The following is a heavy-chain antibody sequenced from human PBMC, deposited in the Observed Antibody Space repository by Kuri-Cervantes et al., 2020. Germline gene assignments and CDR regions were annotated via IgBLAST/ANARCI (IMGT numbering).Heavy chain of an antibody. D-gene: IGHD1-26*01. V-gene: IGHV3-19*01. Sequence: GESLKISCAASGFTFSNSGMNWVRQAPGKGLEWVSGVSWNGSRTHYADSVRGRFIISRDNSKNTLYLQMNSLRAEDTAVYYCARDLGATMRVMGYWGQGTLVTVSS. CDR1: GFTFSNSG. J-gene: IGHJ4*02. CDR2: VSWNGSRT. CDR3: ARDLGATMRVMGY.